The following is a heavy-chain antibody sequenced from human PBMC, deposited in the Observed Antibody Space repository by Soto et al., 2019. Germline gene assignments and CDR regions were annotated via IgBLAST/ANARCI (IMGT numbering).Heavy chain of an antibody. V-gene: IGHV3-73*01. CDR3: TSHRRGTVDY. D-gene: IGHD3-16*01. J-gene: IGHJ4*02. CDR1: GFTFSGSA. Sequence: EVQLVESGGGLVQPGGSLKLSCAASGFTFSGSAMHWVRQASGKGLEWVGRIRSKATNYATAYAASVKGRFTISRDDSKNTASLQMNSLKTEDTAVYYCTSHRRGTVDYWGQGTLVTVSA. CDR2: IRSKATNYAT.